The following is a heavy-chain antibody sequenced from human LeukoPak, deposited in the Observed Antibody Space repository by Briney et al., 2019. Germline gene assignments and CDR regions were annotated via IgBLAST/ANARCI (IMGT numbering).Heavy chain of an antibody. D-gene: IGHD3-10*01. J-gene: IGHJ3*02. CDR1: GFTFSSYW. CDR3: ARAGYYGSGTKGAFDI. CDR2: IYYSGST. Sequence: GSLRLPCAASGFTFSSYWMSWVRQAPGKGLECIGSIYYSGSTFYNPSLKSRVTISVDTSKNQFSLKLNSVTAADTAVYYCARAGYYGSGTKGAFDIWGQGTMVTVSS. V-gene: IGHV4-39*07.